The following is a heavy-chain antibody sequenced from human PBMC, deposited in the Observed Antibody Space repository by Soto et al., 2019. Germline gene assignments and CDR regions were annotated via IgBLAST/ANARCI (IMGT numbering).Heavy chain of an antibody. D-gene: IGHD3-3*02. V-gene: IGHV4-39*01. CDR1: GGSISSSSYY. CDR2: IYYSGST. J-gene: IGHJ5*02. CDR3: ARLHLNNNWFDP. Sequence: PSETLSLTCTVSGGSISSSSYYWGWIRQPPGKGLEWIGSIYYSGSTYYNPSLKSRVTISVDTSKNQFSLKLSSVTAADTAVYYCARLHLNNNWFDPWGQGTLVTVSS.